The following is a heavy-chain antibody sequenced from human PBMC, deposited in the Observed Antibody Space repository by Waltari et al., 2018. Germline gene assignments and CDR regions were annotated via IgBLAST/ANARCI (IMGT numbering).Heavy chain of an antibody. J-gene: IGHJ3*01. CDR3: ARAGTAGLVDDAFEV. Sequence: QLQLQESGPGLVRPSETLSLTCTVSGGSISSSSFFWGWIRQPPGKGLEWIGHIYSSGTTNGNPSLKSRVTRSVDTSKTHFSLRLGSVTAADTALYYCARAGTAGLVDDAFEVWGQGTMVTVSS. CDR1: GGSISSSSFF. V-gene: IGHV4-39*02. D-gene: IGHD6-13*01. CDR2: IYSSGTT.